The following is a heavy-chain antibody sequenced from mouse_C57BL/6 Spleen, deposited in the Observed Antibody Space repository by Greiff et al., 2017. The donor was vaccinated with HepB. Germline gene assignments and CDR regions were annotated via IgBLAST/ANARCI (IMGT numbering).Heavy chain of an antibody. CDR3: ATQRAYYSNYGGYFDV. CDR2: IYPGSGST. Sequence: QVQLQQPGAELVKPGASVKMSCKASGYTFTSYWITWVKQRPGQGLEWIGDIYPGSGSTNYNEKFKSKATLTVDTSSSTAYMQLSSLTSEDSAVYYCATQRAYYSNYGGYFDVWGTGTTVTVSS. D-gene: IGHD2-5*01. V-gene: IGHV1-55*01. CDR1: GYTFTSYW. J-gene: IGHJ1*03.